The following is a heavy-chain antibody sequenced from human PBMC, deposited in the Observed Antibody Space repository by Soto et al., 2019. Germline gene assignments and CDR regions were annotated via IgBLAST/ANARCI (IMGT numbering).Heavy chain of an antibody. V-gene: IGHV1-3*01. CDR3: ARGYCSSTSCQYYLDF. D-gene: IGHD2-2*01. CDR1: GYTFTGYA. J-gene: IGHJ4*02. Sequence: ASVKVSCKASGYTFTGYAIRWVRQAPGQRLEWMGWINGDTGDTKYAQKFQGRVTITRDTSATTAYMELTSLGSEDTALYHCARGYCSSTSCQYYLDFWGQGTPVTVSS. CDR2: INGDTGDT.